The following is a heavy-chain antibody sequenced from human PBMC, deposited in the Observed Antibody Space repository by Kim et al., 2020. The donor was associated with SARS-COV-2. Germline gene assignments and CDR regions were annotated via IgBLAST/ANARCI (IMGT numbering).Heavy chain of an antibody. CDR1: GFTFSSYS. Sequence: GGSLRLSCAASGFTFSSYSMNWVRQAPGKGLEWVSSISSSSSYIYYADSVKGRFTISRDNAKNSLYLQMNSLRAEDTAVYYCARDYYGSGSYEVWSINHDLWWANWFDPWGQGTLVTVSS. D-gene: IGHD3-10*01. CDR3: ARDYYGSGSYEVWSINHDLWWANWFDP. CDR2: ISSSSSYI. V-gene: IGHV3-21*01. J-gene: IGHJ5*02.